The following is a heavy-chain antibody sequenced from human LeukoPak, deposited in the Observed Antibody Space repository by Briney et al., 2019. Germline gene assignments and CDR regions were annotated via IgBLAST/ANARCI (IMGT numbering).Heavy chain of an antibody. CDR1: GYTFTGYY. CDR2: ISAYNGNT. Sequence: ASVKVSCKASGYTFTGYYMHWVRQAPGQGLEWMGWISAYNGNTNYAQKLQGRVTMTTDTSTSTAYMELRSLRSDDTAVYYCARVIQSTFDYWGQGTLVTVSS. CDR3: ARVIQSTFDY. V-gene: IGHV1-18*04. J-gene: IGHJ4*02.